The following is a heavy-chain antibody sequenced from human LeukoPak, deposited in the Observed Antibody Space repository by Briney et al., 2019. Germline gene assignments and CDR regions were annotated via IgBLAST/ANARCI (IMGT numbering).Heavy chain of an antibody. Sequence: PGGSLRLSCVASGFSFNTNAMTWVRQAPGKGLEWVSTLSGRGDSTFYADSVKGRFTISRDKSENTLHLQMNSLRAEDTAIYYCAKDRTVAGTYDPWGRGTLVIVSS. CDR2: LSGRGDST. D-gene: IGHD6-19*01. CDR3: AKDRTVAGTYDP. J-gene: IGHJ5*02. CDR1: GFSFNTNA. V-gene: IGHV3-23*01.